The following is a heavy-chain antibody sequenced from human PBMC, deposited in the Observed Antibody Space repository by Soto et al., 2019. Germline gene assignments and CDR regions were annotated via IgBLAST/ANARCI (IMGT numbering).Heavy chain of an antibody. V-gene: IGHV3-7*01. J-gene: IGHJ4*02. CDR2: IKQDGSEK. D-gene: IGHD2-8*02. CDR1: GFTFGNSG. CDR3: ARGLLTFDY. Sequence: LRLSCAVSGFTFGNSGMSWVRQAPGKGLEWVANIKQDGSEKYYGDSVKGRFTISRDNAKNSLYLQLNSLRAEDTAVYYCARGLLTFDYWGQGTLVTVSS.